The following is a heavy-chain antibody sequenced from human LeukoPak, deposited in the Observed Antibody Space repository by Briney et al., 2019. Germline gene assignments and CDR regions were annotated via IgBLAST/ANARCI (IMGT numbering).Heavy chain of an antibody. CDR2: ISSSGSTI. CDR1: GFTFSSYE. CDR3: ARDYGGSSPFDC. J-gene: IGHJ4*02. D-gene: IGHD4-23*01. V-gene: IGHV3-48*03. Sequence: GGSLRLSCAASGFTFSSYEMHWVRQAPGKGLEWVSYISSSGSTIYYADSVKGRFTISRDNAKNSLYLQMNSLRAEDTAVYYCARDYGGSSPFDCWGQGTLVTVSS.